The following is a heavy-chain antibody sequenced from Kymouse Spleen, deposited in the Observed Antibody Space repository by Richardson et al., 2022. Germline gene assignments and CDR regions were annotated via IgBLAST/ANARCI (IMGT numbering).Heavy chain of an antibody. D-gene: IGHD1-1*01. J-gene: IGHJ6*02. CDR1: GFTVSSNY. Sequence: EVQLVESGGGLIQPGGSLRLSCAASGFTVSSNYMSWVRQAPGKGLEWVSVIYSCGSTYYADSVKGRFTISRDNSKNTLYLQMNSLRAEDTAVYYCAREATGTTIYYYYYGMDVWGQGTTVTVSS. V-gene: IGHV3-66*03. CDR3: AREATGTTIYYYYYGMDV. CDR2: IYSCGST.